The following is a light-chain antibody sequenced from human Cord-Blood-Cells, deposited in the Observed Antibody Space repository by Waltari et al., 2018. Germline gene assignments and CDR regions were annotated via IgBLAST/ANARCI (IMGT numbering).Light chain of an antibody. J-gene: IGKJ4*01. CDR3: QQANSFPVT. CDR2: AGS. Sequence: DIQMTQPPSPVSASVGDRVTITCRASQGISSWLAWYQQKPGKAPNLLIYAGSSLRSRVPSSFSGIGSGAEVAYTISCLQPKDFATFCCQQANSFPVTFGGGTKVE. CDR1: QGISSW. V-gene: IGKV1-12*01.